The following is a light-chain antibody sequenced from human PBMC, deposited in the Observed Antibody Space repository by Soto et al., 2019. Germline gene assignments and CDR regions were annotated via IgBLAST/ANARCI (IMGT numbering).Light chain of an antibody. CDR1: QGIGDT. V-gene: IGKV3-15*01. CDR2: DTS. J-gene: IGKJ5*01. Sequence: EVVMRQSPATLSVSPGEGATLSCRASQGIGDTLAWYQHKPGQTPRLLIYDTSTRATGVPDRFSGSGSGTDFTLTISRLETEDFAVFYCQQYGTSEIIFGQGTRLEIK. CDR3: QQYGTSEII.